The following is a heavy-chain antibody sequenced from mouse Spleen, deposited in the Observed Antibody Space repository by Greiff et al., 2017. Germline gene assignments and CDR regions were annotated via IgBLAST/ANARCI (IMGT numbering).Heavy chain of an antibody. D-gene: IGHD1-1*01. Sequence: EVQGVESGGGLVKPGGSLKLSCAASGFTFSSYAMSWVRQTPEKRLEWVATISDGGSYTYYPDNVKGRFTISRDNAKNNLYLQMSHLKSEDTAMYYCARAPYYYGSSYYFDYWGQGTTLTVSS. J-gene: IGHJ2*01. CDR3: ARAPYYYGSSYYFDY. CDR1: GFTFSSYA. V-gene: IGHV5-4*01. CDR2: ISDGGSYT.